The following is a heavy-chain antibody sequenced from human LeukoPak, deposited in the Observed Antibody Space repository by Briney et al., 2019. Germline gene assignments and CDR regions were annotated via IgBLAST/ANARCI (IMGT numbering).Heavy chain of an antibody. D-gene: IGHD2-15*01. CDR3: ARAQMHSN. CDR2: ISYDGSNK. CDR1: GFTFSSYA. J-gene: IGHJ4*02. V-gene: IGHV3-30*04. Sequence: PGGSLRLSCAASGFTFSSYAMHWVRQAPGKGLEWVAVISYDGSNKYYADSVKGRFTISRDNAKNTLYLQMNSLRAEDTAVYYCARAQMHSNWGQGTLVTVSS.